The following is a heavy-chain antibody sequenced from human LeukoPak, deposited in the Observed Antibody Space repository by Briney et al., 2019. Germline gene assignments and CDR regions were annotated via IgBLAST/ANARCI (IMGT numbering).Heavy chain of an antibody. CDR2: IKQDGSEK. V-gene: IGHV3-7*04. CDR3: ARDNVDTATPGMDV. CDR1: GFTFSSYW. D-gene: IGHD5-18*01. J-gene: IGHJ6*02. Sequence: GGSLRLSCAASGFTFSSYWMSWVRQAPGKGLEWVANIKQDGSEKYYVDSVKGRFTISRDNAKNSLYLQMNSLRAEDTAVYYCARDNVDTATPGMDVWGQGTTVTVSS.